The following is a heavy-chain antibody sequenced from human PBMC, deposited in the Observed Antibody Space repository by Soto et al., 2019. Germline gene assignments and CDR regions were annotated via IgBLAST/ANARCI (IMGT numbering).Heavy chain of an antibody. CDR2: INSDGSST. CDR1: GLTFSSYW. Sequence: GSLRLTCAASGLTFSSYWMHWFRQAPGKGLVWVSRINSDGSSTSYADSVKGRFTISRDNAKNTLYLQMNSLRAEGTAVYYCRVVVDASTEYFQHWGQGTLVTVPS. J-gene: IGHJ1*01. V-gene: IGHV3-74*01. D-gene: IGHD2-15*01. CDR3: RVVVDASTEYFQH.